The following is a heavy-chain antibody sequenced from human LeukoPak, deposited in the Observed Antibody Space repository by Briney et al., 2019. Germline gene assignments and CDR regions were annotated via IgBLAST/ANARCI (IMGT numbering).Heavy chain of an antibody. J-gene: IGHJ5*02. Sequence: ASVKVSCKVSGYTFTGYYMHWVRQAPGQGLEWMGSINPNSGGTNYAQKFQGRVTMTRDTSISTAYMELSRLRSDDTAVYYCAMYDFWSGYQRDNWFDPWGQGTLVTVSS. V-gene: IGHV1-2*02. CDR3: AMYDFWSGYQRDNWFDP. D-gene: IGHD3-3*01. CDR2: INPNSGGT. CDR1: GYTFTGYY.